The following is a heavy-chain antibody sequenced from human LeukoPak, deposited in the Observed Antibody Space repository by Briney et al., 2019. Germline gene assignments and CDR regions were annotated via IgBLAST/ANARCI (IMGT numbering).Heavy chain of an antibody. D-gene: IGHD3-22*01. CDR3: SRLLDNDSSGYPDTFDM. Sequence: SETLSLTCTVSGGSMSSYYWSWIRQPPGKGLEWVGYIYYSGTTKYSPTLQRRVTMLLDTPKNQFSQKLTSVNAADTALYYCSRLLDNDSSGYPDTFDMWGQGTMVTVSS. CDR2: IYYSGTT. J-gene: IGHJ3*02. CDR1: GGSMSSYY. V-gene: IGHV4-59*01.